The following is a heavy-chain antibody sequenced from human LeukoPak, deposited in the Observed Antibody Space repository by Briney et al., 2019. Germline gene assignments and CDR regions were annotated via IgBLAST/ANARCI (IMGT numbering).Heavy chain of an antibody. D-gene: IGHD5-18*01. CDR3: AKESPYTSPRDYYFDY. CDR2: ISGSGGST. V-gene: IGHV3-23*01. CDR1: GFTFSSYA. J-gene: IGHJ4*01. Sequence: GGSLRLSCAASGFTFSSYAMSWVRQAPGKGLEWVSAISGSGGSTYYADSVKSRFAISRDNSRDTVDLQMNSLRADDTAVYYCAKESPYTSPRDYYFDYWGQGALVTVSS.